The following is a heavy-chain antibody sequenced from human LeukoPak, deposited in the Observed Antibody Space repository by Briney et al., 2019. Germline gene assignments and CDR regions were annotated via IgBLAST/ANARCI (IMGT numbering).Heavy chain of an antibody. Sequence: ASVKVSCTASGYTFTSYGISWVRQAPGQGLEWMGWISAYNGNTNYAQKLQGRVTMTTDTSTSTAYMELRSLRSDDTAVYYCARRPYYSGRYHYFDYWGQGTLVTVSS. CDR2: ISAYNGNT. V-gene: IGHV1-18*01. J-gene: IGHJ4*02. CDR1: GYTFTSYG. CDR3: ARRPYYSGRYHYFDY. D-gene: IGHD1-26*01.